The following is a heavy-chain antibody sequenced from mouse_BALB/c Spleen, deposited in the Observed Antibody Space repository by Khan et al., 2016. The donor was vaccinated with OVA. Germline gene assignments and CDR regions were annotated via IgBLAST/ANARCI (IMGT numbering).Heavy chain of an antibody. CDR2: ISNGGGFT. CDR1: GFTFSDYY. V-gene: IGHV5-12*02. CDR3: AGQLDGAMDY. J-gene: IGHJ4*01. Sequence: EVELVESGGGLVQPGGSLKLSCATSGFTFSDYYIYWVRQTPEKRLEWVAYISNGGGFTYYPDTIEGRFTISRDNAKNTLHLQMSRRKSEKAAMYYYAGQLDGAMDYWGQGTSVTVSS.